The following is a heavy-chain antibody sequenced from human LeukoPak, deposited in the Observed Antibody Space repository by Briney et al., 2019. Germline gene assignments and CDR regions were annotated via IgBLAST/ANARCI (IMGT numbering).Heavy chain of an antibody. V-gene: IGHV4-39*07. CDR2: IYYSGST. CDR3: ARDSHDYENWFDP. Sequence: PSETPSLTCTVSGGSISSSSYYWGWIRQPPGKGLEWIGSIYYSGSTYYNPSLKSRVTISVDTSKNQFSLKLSSVTAADTAVYYCARDSHDYENWFDPWGQGTLVTVSS. CDR1: GGSISSSSYY. D-gene: IGHD4-17*01. J-gene: IGHJ5*02.